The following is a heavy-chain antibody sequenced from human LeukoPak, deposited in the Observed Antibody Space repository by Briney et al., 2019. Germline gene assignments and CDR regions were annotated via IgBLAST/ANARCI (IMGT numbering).Heavy chain of an antibody. J-gene: IGHJ4*02. CDR1: GGSFSGYY. CDR3: ARWRIAVAGGDY. Sequence: SETLSLTCAVYGGSFSGYYWSWIRQPPGKGLEWIGEINHSGSTNYNPSLKSRVTISVDTSKNQFSLKLSSVTAADMAVYYCARWRIAVAGGDYWGQGTLVTVSS. D-gene: IGHD6-19*01. CDR2: INHSGST. V-gene: IGHV4-34*01.